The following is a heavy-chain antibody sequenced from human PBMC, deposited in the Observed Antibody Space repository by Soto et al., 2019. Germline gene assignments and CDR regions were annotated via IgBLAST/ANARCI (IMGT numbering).Heavy chain of an antibody. Sequence: EVQLVESGGGLVQPGRSLRLSCAASGFTFDDYAMHWVRQALGKGLEWVSGISWNSGSIGYADSVKGRFTISRDNAKNSLYLQMNSLRAEDTALYYGAKDGGNYDFWHRFDPWGQGTLVTVSS. CDR2: ISWNSGSI. CDR3: AKDGGNYDFWHRFDP. D-gene: IGHD3-3*01. V-gene: IGHV3-9*01. J-gene: IGHJ5*02. CDR1: GFTFDDYA.